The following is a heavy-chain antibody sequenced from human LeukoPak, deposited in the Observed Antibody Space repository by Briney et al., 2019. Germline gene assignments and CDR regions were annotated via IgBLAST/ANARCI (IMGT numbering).Heavy chain of an antibody. J-gene: IGHJ4*02. V-gene: IGHV3-33*01. Sequence: GGSLRLSCAASRFTFSNYGMHWVRQAPGKGLEWVAVIWYDGSEKYYVDSVKGRFTVSRDNSKTTVYLQMNSLRVEDTAVYYCARDRGWQAVHFDLWGQGTLVTVSS. D-gene: IGHD2-15*01. CDR2: IWYDGSEK. CDR3: ARDRGWQAVHFDL. CDR1: RFTFSNYG.